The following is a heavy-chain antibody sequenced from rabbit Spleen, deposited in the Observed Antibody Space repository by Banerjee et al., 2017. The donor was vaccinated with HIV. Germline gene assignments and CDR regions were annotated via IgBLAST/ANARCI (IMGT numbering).Heavy chain of an antibody. J-gene: IGHJ6*01. V-gene: IGHV1S40*01. CDR3: ARDAGTSFSTYGMDL. CDR2: IYAGTIGST. D-gene: IGHD8-1*01. CDR1: GFSFSSGYD. Sequence: QSLEESGGDLVKPGASLTLTCKASGFSFSSGYDMCWVRQAPGKGLEWIACIYAGTIGSTYSASWAKGRFTCSKTSSTTVTLQMTSLTAADTATYFCARDAGTSFSTYGMDLWGQGTLVTVS.